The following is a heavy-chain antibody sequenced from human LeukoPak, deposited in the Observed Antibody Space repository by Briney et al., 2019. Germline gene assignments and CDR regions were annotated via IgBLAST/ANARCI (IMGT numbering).Heavy chain of an antibody. CDR2: ISAYNGNT. CDR1: GGTFSSYT. J-gene: IGHJ5*02. Sequence: ASVKVSCKASGGTFSSYTISWVRQAPGQGLEWMGWISAYNGNTNYAQKLQGRVTMTTDTSTSTAYMELRSLRSDDTAVYYCARWAGNIVVVPAAIQWFDPWGQGTLVTVSS. CDR3: ARWAGNIVVVPAAIQWFDP. D-gene: IGHD2-2*02. V-gene: IGHV1-18*01.